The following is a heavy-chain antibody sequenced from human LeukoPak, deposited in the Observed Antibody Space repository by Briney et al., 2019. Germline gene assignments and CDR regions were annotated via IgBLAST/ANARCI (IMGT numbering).Heavy chain of an antibody. D-gene: IGHD6-13*01. Sequence: GGSLRLSCAASGFTVSSNYMTWVRQAPGKGLEWVSIIYSGGNTYYADSVKGRFTMSRDNSKNTLYLQMNSLRAEDTAVYYCARGIQQLMPNNWFDPWGQGTLVTVSS. CDR2: IYSGGNT. CDR3: ARGIQQLMPNNWFDP. CDR1: GFTVSSNY. J-gene: IGHJ5*02. V-gene: IGHV3-66*01.